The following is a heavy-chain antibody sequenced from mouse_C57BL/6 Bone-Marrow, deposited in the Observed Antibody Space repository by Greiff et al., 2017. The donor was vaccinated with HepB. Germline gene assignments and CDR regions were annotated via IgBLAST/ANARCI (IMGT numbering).Heavy chain of an antibody. V-gene: IGHV1-47*01. J-gene: IGHJ2*01. Sequence: VQLVESGAELVKPGASVKMSCKASGYTFTTYPIEWMKQNHGKSLEWIGKFHPYNDDTKYNEKFKGKATLTVEKSSSTVYLELSRLTSDDSAVYYCSRKRADSSGFYFDYWGQGTTLTVSS. CDR2: FHPYNDDT. CDR1: GYTFTTYP. CDR3: SRKRADSSGFYFDY. D-gene: IGHD3-2*02.